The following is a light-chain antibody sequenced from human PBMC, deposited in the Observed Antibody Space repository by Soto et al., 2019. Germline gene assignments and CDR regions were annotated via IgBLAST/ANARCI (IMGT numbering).Light chain of an antibody. Sequence: ELVLTQSPATLSVSPGERATLSCRASQGVGSTLAWYQQEPGRAPRLLIYDASTRDAGIPARFSVDGSGTEFTLTLSRRQSDDFAVYYWQHYMTWPHTFGGGTRVEI. V-gene: IGKV3-15*01. J-gene: IGKJ4*01. CDR2: DAS. CDR3: QHYMTWPHT. CDR1: QGVGST.